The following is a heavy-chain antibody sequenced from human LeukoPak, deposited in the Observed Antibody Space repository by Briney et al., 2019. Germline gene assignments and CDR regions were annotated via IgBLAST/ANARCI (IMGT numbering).Heavy chain of an antibody. J-gene: IGHJ4*02. CDR3: AKASSPPRSWQQQLVWSFDY. V-gene: IGHV3-9*01. D-gene: IGHD6-13*01. CDR2: IIWNRGSI. Sequence: PGRSLRLSCAASGFTFDDYAMHWVRQAPGKGLEWVSGIIWNRGSIGYADSVKGRFTISRDNAKNSLYLQMNSLRAEDTALYYCAKASSPPRSWQQQLVWSFDYWGQGTLVTVSS. CDR1: GFTFDDYA.